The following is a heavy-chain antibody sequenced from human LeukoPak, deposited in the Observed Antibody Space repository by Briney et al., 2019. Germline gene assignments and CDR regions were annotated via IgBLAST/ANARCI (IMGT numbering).Heavy chain of an antibody. D-gene: IGHD3-10*01. CDR2: IYDSGST. CDR1: GGSISRSY. V-gene: IGHV4-59*01. J-gene: IGHJ5*02. Sequence: PSETLSLTCTVSGGSISRSYWSWIRQPPGKGLEWIGYIYDSGSTNYNPSLKSRVTISVDTSKNQFSLKLSSVTAADTAVYYCARDRLIFGGSGRADWLDPWGQGTLVTVSS. CDR3: ARDRLIFGGSGRADWLDP.